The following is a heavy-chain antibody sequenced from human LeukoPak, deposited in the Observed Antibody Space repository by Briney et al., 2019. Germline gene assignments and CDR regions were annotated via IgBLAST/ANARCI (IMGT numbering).Heavy chain of an antibody. CDR3: ASTSWVMTNDY. V-gene: IGHV4-4*07. Sequence: NPSETLSLTCTVSGGSISSYYWSWIRQPAGKGLEWIGRIYTSGSTNYNPSLKSRVTISVDTSKNQFSLKLSSVTAADTAVYYCASTSWVMTNDYWGQGTLVTVSS. CDR1: GGSISSYY. CDR2: IYTSGST. J-gene: IGHJ4*02. D-gene: IGHD3-16*01.